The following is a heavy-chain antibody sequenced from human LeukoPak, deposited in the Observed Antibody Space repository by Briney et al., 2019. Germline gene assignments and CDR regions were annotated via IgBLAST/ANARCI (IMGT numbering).Heavy chain of an antibody. D-gene: IGHD6-13*01. CDR1: GGSISGYY. V-gene: IGHV4-59*01. CDR2: IYYSGST. J-gene: IGHJ5*02. CDR3: ARASDGSSWYFNWFDP. Sequence: PSETLSLTCTVSGGSISGYYWSWIRQPPGKGLEWSGYIYYSGSTNYSPSLKSRVTISVDTSKNQFSLKLSSVTAADTAVYYCARASDGSSWYFNWFDPWGQGTLVTVSS.